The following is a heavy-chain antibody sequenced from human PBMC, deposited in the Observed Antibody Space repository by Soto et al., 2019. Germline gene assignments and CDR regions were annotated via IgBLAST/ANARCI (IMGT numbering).Heavy chain of an antibody. CDR2: ISAYNGNT. D-gene: IGHD3-10*02. V-gene: IGHV1-18*01. CDR3: ASVLGAQIVDY. CDR1: GYTFTSYG. Sequence: QVQLVQSGAEVKKPGASVKVSCKASGYTFTSYGISWVRQAPGQGLEWMGWISAYNGNTKYAQKLQGRVSMTTDTSTSTAYMEVSSLRSHDTALYFCASVLGAQIVDYWGQGTLVTVSS. J-gene: IGHJ4*02.